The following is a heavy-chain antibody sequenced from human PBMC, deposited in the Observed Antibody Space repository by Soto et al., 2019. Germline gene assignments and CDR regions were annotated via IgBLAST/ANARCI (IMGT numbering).Heavy chain of an antibody. Sequence: ASVNVSCKRSGGTFSSYSISWVRQAPGQGLEWMGGIIPIFGTANYAQKFQGRVTITADESTSTAYMELSSLRSEDTAVYYCARGGTTVVDWYFDLWGRGTLVTVSS. J-gene: IGHJ2*01. D-gene: IGHD4-17*01. CDR1: GGTFSSYS. CDR2: IIPIFGTA. CDR3: ARGGTTVVDWYFDL. V-gene: IGHV1-69*13.